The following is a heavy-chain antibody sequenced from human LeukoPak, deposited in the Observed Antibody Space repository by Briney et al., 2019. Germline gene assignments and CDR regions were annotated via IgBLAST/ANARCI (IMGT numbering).Heavy chain of an antibody. CDR3: ARIRRRPQLTRKNWLFPEGAFDI. V-gene: IGHV2-70*01. CDR2: IDWDDDK. CDR1: GFSLSTSGMC. J-gene: IGHJ3*02. Sequence: SGPTLVNPTQTLTLTRTFSGFSLSTSGMCVSWIRQPPGKALEWLALIDWDDDKYYSTSLKTRLTISKDTSKNQVVLTMTNMDPVDTATYYCARIRRRPQLTRKNWLFPEGAFDIWGQGTMVTVSS. D-gene: IGHD3-9*01.